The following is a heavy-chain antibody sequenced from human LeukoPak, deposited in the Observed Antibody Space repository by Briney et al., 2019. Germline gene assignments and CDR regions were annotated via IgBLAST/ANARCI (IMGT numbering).Heavy chain of an antibody. V-gene: IGHV3-7*03. D-gene: IGHD5-24*01. J-gene: IGHJ4*02. Sequence: PGGSLRLPCAASGFSISTYYMSWVRQAPGKGLEWVANIKQDGSEKYYGDSVKGRFTISRDNAKNSLYLQMNSLRVDDTAMYYCARHNNGYTYWGQGTLVTVSP. CDR1: GFSISTYY. CDR3: ARHNNGYTY. CDR2: IKQDGSEK.